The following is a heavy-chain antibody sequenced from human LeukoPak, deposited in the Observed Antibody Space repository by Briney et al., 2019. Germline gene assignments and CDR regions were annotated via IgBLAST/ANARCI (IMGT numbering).Heavy chain of an antibody. J-gene: IGHJ4*02. V-gene: IGHV4-34*01. CDR2: INHSGST. D-gene: IGHD4-17*01. CDR3: ARGFDYGDFDY. CDR1: GGSFSGYY. Sequence: SETLSLTCAVYGGSFSGYYWSWIRQPPGKGLEWIGEINHSGSTNYNPSLKSRVTISVDTSKNQFSLKPSSVTAADTAVYYCARGFDYGDFDYWGQGTLVTVSS.